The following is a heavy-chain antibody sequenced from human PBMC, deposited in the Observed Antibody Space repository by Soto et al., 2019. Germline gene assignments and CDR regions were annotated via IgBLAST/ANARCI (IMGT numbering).Heavy chain of an antibody. CDR1: GRSFSGYY. CDR2: INHSGST. D-gene: IGHD7-27*01. J-gene: IGHJ4*02. CDR3: ARGWGRIFDY. Sequence: QVQLQQWGAGLLKPSETLSLTCAVYGRSFSGYYWNWIRQPPGKGLEWMGEINHSGSTNYNPSLKSRVTMSVDTSKNQFSLKLSSVTAADTAVYYCARGWGRIFDYWCQGTLVTVSS. V-gene: IGHV4-34*01.